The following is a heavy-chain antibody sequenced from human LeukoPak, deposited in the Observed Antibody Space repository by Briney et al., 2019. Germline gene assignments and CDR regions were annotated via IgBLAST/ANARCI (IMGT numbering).Heavy chain of an antibody. D-gene: IGHD3-22*01. CDR2: IYTSGSS. CDR1: GGSISSYY. CDR3: ARSGYYSSGYFQH. J-gene: IGHJ1*01. Sequence: SETLSLTCTVSGGSISSYYWSWIRQPAGKGLEWIGRIYTSGSSNYNPSLESRVTTSVDTSKNQFSLKLSSVTAADTAVYYCARSGYYSSGYFQHWGQGTLVTVSS. V-gene: IGHV4-4*07.